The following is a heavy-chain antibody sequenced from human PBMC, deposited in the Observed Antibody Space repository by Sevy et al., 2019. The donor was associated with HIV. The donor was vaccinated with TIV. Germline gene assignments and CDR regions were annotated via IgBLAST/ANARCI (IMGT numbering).Heavy chain of an antibody. CDR1: GFIFSSYV. V-gene: IGHV3-23*01. Sequence: GGSLRLSCAASGFIFSSYVMSWVRQAPGKGLEWVSSISGSGGYTYYADSVKGRFTISRDNSNNMLYLQMNSLRAEDTAVYYCARGIVAYYFDYWGQGTLVTVSS. CDR3: ARGIVAYYFDY. D-gene: IGHD5-12*01. J-gene: IGHJ4*02. CDR2: ISGSGGYT.